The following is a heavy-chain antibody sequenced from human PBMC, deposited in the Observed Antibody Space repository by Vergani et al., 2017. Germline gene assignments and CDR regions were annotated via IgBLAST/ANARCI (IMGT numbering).Heavy chain of an antibody. Sequence: QVQLQQWGAGLLKPSETLSLTCAVYGGSFSGYYWSWIRQPPGKGLEWIGEINHSGSTNYNPSLKSRVTISVDTSKNQFSLKLGSVTAADTAVYYCASGYDSSGYPFDYWGQGTLVTVSS. CDR2: INHSGST. D-gene: IGHD3-22*01. V-gene: IGHV4-34*01. CDR1: GGSFSGYY. CDR3: ASGYDSSGYPFDY. J-gene: IGHJ4*02.